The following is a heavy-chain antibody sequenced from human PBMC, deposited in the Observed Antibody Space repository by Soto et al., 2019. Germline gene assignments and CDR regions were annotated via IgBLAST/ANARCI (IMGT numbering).Heavy chain of an antibody. Sequence: AASVKVSCKASGGTFSSYAISWVRQAPGQGLEWMGGIIPIFGTANYAQKFQGRVTITADESTCTAYMELSSLRSEDTAVYYCAKAKGYDSSGYPSWFDPWGQGTLVTVSS. CDR3: AKAKGYDSSGYPSWFDP. D-gene: IGHD3-22*01. J-gene: IGHJ5*02. CDR1: GGTFSSYA. V-gene: IGHV1-69*13. CDR2: IIPIFGTA.